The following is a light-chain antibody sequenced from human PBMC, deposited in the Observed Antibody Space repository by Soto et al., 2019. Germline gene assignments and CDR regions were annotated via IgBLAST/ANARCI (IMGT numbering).Light chain of an antibody. Sequence: EIVMTQSPGTLSVSPGERATLSCGASQSVSTNLAWYQQKPGQAPRLLIYGASTRATGIPARFSGSGSGTDSTLTISSLQSEDFAVYYCQQYHNWVTFGGGTK. J-gene: IGKJ4*02. CDR1: QSVSTN. CDR3: QQYHNWVT. CDR2: GAS. V-gene: IGKV3D-15*01.